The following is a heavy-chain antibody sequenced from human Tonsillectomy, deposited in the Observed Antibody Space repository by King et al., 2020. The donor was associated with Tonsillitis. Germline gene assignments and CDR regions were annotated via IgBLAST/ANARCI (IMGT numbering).Heavy chain of an antibody. V-gene: IGHV1-2*02. CDR1: GYTFTGYY. CDR2: INPNSGGT. J-gene: IGHJ3*02. CDR3: ARYGDYPLRAFGI. Sequence: QLVQSGAEVKKPGASVKVSCKASGYTFTGYYLYWVRQAPGQGLEWMGWINPNSGGTNYAQKFQGRVTMTRDTSISTAFMEVSRLRSDDTAVYYCARYGDYPLRAFGIWGQGTMVTVSS. D-gene: IGHD4-17*01.